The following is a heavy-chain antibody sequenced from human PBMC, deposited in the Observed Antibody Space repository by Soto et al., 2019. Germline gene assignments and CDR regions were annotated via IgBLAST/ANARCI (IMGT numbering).Heavy chain of an antibody. D-gene: IGHD3-22*01. Sequence: QVQLQESGPGLVKPSGTLSLTCAVSGDSINNTNWWSWVRQSPGKWLEWIGDIYHSGSTYYNPSLKSRVIVSVDKSKNQFSLKLTSVTAADTAIYYCARQRGSRGYYYAGFDYWGRGALVTVSS. CDR2: IYHSGST. CDR3: ARQRGSRGYYYAGFDY. CDR1: GDSINNTNW. J-gene: IGHJ4*02. V-gene: IGHV4-4*02.